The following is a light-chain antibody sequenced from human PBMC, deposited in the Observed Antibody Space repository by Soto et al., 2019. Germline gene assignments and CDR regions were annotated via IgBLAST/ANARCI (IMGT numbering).Light chain of an antibody. Sequence: IQMTQSPSSLSASVGDSVTVTCRASQSINIYLNWYQQKPGKAPTLRIYGASSLQSGVPSRFTGGGSRTDFILTISSLQPEDFATYYCQQSYRSPYSSGQGTKLEIK. CDR3: QQSYRSPYS. CDR2: GAS. CDR1: QSINIY. V-gene: IGKV1-39*01. J-gene: IGKJ2*03.